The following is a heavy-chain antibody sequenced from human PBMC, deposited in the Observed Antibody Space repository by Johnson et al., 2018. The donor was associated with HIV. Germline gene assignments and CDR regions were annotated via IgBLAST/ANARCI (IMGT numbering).Heavy chain of an antibody. D-gene: IGHD3-3*01. CDR2: ISSSGSTI. CDR3: ARRPITIFGVAFGAFDI. V-gene: IGHV3-11*04. CDR1: GFTFSNYW. Sequence: QMQLVESGGRLVQPGGSLGLSCVTSGFTFSNYWMSWVRHAPGKGLEWVSYISSSGSTIYYAASVKGRFTISRDNAKNSLYLQMNSLRAEDTAVYYCARRPITIFGVAFGAFDIWGQGTMVTVSS. J-gene: IGHJ3*02.